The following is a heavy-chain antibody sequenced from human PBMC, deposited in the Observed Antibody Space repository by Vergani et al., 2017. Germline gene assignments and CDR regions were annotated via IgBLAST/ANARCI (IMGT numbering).Heavy chain of an antibody. CDR1: GYSISSGYY. Sequence: QVQLQESGPGLVKPSETLSLTCTVSGYSISSGYYWGWIRQPPGKGLEWIGSIYHSGSTYYNPSLKSRVTISVDTSKNQFSLKLSSVTAADTAVYYCASGETGYYRPPDAFDIWGQGTMVTVSS. CDR3: ASGETGYYRPPDAFDI. CDR2: IYHSGST. J-gene: IGHJ3*02. V-gene: IGHV4-38-2*02. D-gene: IGHD3-9*01.